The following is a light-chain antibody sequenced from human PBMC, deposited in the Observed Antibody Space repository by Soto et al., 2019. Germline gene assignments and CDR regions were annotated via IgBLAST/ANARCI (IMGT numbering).Light chain of an antibody. Sequence: DIQMTQSPSSRSASVGERVSITCRASQTIRKYLNWYQQKPGKAPELLIHSASTLQTGVPSRFSGSGSGTDFALTITSLQPEDFATYYCQQSYTTPVTFGQGTRLEIK. CDR2: SAS. J-gene: IGKJ5*01. CDR1: QTIRKY. V-gene: IGKV1-39*01. CDR3: QQSYTTPVT.